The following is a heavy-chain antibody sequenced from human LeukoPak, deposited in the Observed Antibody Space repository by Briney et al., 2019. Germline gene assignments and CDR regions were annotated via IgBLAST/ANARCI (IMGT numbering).Heavy chain of an antibody. CDR2: IYYSGST. V-gene: IGHV4-59*11. CDR3: ARVVGYCSSTSCPNWFDP. J-gene: IGHJ5*02. CDR1: GGSISSHY. Sequence: SETLSLTCTVSGGSISSHYWSWIRQPPGKGLEWIGYIYYSGSTNYNPSLQSRVTISVDTSKNQFSLKLSSVTAADTAVYYCARVVGYCSSTSCPNWFDPWGQGTLVTVSS. D-gene: IGHD2-2*01.